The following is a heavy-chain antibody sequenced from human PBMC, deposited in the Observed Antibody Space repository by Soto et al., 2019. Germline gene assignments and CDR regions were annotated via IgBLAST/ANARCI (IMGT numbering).Heavy chain of an antibody. D-gene: IGHD6-19*01. J-gene: IGHJ4*02. CDR3: ATDLAALSSGWPRPFDY. V-gene: IGHV1-24*01. CDR1: GYTLTELS. Sequence: ASVKVSCKVSGYTLTELSMHWVRQAPGKGLEWMGGFDPEDGETIYAQKFQGRVTMTEDTSTDTAYMELSSLRSEDTAVYYCATDLAALSSGWPRPFDYWGQGTLVTVSS. CDR2: FDPEDGET.